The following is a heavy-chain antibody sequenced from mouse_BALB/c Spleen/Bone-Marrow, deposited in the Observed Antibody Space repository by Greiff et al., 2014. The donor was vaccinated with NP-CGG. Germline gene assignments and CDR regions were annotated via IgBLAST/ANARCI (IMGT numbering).Heavy chain of an antibody. J-gene: IGHJ3*01. Sequence: VHVKQSGPELVKPGASVKMSCKASGYTLTDYYMKWVKQRHGKSLEWIGDINPNNGDTFYNQKIKGKATLTVDKSSSTAYMQLNSLTAEDSAVCYCTRRSTMTTFAYWGQGTLVTVSA. CDR3: TRRSTMTTFAY. D-gene: IGHD2-4*01. CDR1: GYTLTDYY. CDR2: INPNNGDT. V-gene: IGHV1-26*01.